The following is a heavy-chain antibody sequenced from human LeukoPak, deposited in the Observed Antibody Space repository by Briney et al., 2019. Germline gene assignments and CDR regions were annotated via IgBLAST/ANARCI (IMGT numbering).Heavy chain of an antibody. CDR1: GFTFSSYW. V-gene: IGHV3-74*01. J-gene: IGHJ6*04. CDR3: ARDGGAAAGLPMDV. CDR2: INSDGSTT. D-gene: IGHD6-13*01. Sequence: PGGSLRLSCAASGFTFSSYWMHWVRQAPGKGLVWVSRINSDGSTTSYADSVKGRFTISRDNAMNSLYLHMNSLRVEDTAVYYCARDGGAAAGLPMDVWGKGTTVTVSS.